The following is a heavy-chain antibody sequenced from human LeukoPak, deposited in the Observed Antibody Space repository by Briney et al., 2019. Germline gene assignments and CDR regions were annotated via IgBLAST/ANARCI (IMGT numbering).Heavy chain of an antibody. V-gene: IGHV1-69*05. D-gene: IGHD2-2*01. CDR1: GGTFSSYA. Sequence: GASVKVSCKASGGTFSSYAISWVRQAPGQGLEWMGRIIPIFGTANYAQKFQGRVTITTDESTSTAYMELSSLRSEDTAVYYCARGPLVVPAALSSIINWFDPWGQGTLVTVSS. J-gene: IGHJ5*02. CDR3: ARGPLVVPAALSSIINWFDP. CDR2: IIPIFGTA.